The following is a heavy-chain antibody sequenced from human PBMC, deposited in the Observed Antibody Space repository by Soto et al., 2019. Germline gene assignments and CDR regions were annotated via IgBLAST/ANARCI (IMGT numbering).Heavy chain of an antibody. Sequence: PGGSLRLSCAASGFRFRDYAMSWVRQAPGKGLEWVSGISGSGGSSYYADSVKGRFTISRDNSKNTPYLQMNSLTAEDTAVYYCARDPQYWGQGTLVTVSS. J-gene: IGHJ4*02. CDR3: ARDPQY. V-gene: IGHV3-23*01. CDR2: ISGSGGSS. CDR1: GFRFRDYA. D-gene: IGHD4-4*01.